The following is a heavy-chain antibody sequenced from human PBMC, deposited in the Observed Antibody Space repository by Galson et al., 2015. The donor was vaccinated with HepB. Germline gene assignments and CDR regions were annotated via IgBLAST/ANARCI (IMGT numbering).Heavy chain of an antibody. CDR1: GFTFSSYW. D-gene: IGHD3-22*01. CDR2: IKQDGSEK. CDR3: AREAALDYYDSSGWEGGAFDI. J-gene: IGHJ3*02. Sequence: SLRLSCAASGFTFSSYWMSWVRQAPGKGLEWVANIKQDGSEKYYVDSVKGRFTISRDNAKNSLYLQMNSLRAEDTAVYYCAREAALDYYDSSGWEGGAFDIWGQGTTVTVSS. V-gene: IGHV3-7*01.